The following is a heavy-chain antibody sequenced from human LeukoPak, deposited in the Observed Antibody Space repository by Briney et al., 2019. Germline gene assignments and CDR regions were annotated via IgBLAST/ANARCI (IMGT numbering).Heavy chain of an antibody. D-gene: IGHD2/OR15-2a*01. J-gene: IGHJ4*02. CDR3: ARDFH. Sequence: GSLRLSCAASGFTFSSYAMTWVRQAPGKGLEWVSAIRGSDGNTYYADSVKGRFTISRDNARNSLYLQMDSLRAEDTAVYYCARDFHWGQGTLVTVSS. CDR1: GFTFSSYA. CDR2: IRGSDGNT. V-gene: IGHV3-23*01.